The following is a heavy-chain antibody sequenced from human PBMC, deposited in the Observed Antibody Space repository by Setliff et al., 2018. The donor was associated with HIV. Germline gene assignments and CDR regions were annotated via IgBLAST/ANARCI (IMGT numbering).Heavy chain of an antibody. D-gene: IGHD3-16*01. V-gene: IGHV3-21*01. CDR2: ISYRSSYI. J-gene: IGHJ5*02. Sequence: LRLSCAASGFTFSTSCMHWVRRAPGKGLEWISSISYRSSYIYYSDSVKGRFTISRDDAENSLFLQLDSLRDEDTAVYYCANLWELGAWGQGTLVTVSS. CDR3: ANLWELGA. CDR1: GFTFSTSC.